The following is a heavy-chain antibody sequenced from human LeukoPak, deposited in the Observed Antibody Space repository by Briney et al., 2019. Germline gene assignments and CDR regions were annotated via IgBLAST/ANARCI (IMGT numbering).Heavy chain of an antibody. J-gene: IGHJ5*02. CDR3: ARGGSSGWYNWFDP. CDR2: IYTSGST. CDR1: GGSFSGYY. Sequence: SETLSLTCAVYGGSFSGYYWSWIRQPAGKGLEWIGRIYTSGSTNYNPSLKGRVIILVDTSKNQFSLKLSSVTAADTAMYYCARGGSSGWYNWFDPWGQGTLVTVSS. D-gene: IGHD6-19*01. V-gene: IGHV4-59*10.